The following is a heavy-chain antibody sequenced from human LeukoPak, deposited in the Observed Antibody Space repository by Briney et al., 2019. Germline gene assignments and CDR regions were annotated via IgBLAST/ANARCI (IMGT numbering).Heavy chain of an antibody. V-gene: IGHV1-2*04. Sequence: ASVKVSCKASGYTFTGYYMHWVRQAPGQGLGWMGWINPNSGGTNYAQKFQGWVTMTRDTSISTAYMELSRLRSDDTAVYHCARARMVRGVISSWFDPWGQGTLVTVSS. CDR2: INPNSGGT. J-gene: IGHJ5*02. CDR1: GYTFTGYY. D-gene: IGHD3-10*01. CDR3: ARARMVRGVISSWFDP.